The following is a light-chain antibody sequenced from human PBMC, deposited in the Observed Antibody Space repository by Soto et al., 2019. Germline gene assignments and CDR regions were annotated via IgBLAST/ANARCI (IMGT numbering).Light chain of an antibody. CDR2: GAS. CDR1: QSVSRTY. J-gene: IGKJ1*01. CDR3: QQYGSFPTT. V-gene: IGKV3-20*01. Sequence: DIVLTQSPGTLSLSPGERATLSCRASQSVSRTYLAWYQQKPGPAPRLLIYGASSRATGIPDRFSGSGSGTDFTLTISRLEPEDFAVYYCQQYGSFPTTFGQGTKVEMK.